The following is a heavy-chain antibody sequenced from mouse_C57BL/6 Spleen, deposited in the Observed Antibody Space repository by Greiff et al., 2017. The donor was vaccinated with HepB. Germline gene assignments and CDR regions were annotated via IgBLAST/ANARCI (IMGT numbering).Heavy chain of an antibody. J-gene: IGHJ3*01. CDR3: ARDGDDGYYEDWFAY. V-gene: IGHV3-6*01. CDR1: GYSITSGYY. CDR2: ISYDGSN. D-gene: IGHD2-3*01. Sequence: EVKLQESGPGLVKPSQSLSLTCSVTGYSITSGYYWNWIRQFPGNKLEWMGYISYDGSNNYNPSLKNRISITRDTSKNQFFLKLNSVTTEDTATYYCARDGDDGYYEDWFAYWGQGTLVTVSA.